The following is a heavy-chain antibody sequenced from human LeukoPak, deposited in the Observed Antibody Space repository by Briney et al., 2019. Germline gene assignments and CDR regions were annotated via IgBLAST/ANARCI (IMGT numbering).Heavy chain of an antibody. Sequence: KPGGSLRLSCAASGFTFSSYSMNWVRQAPGKGLEWVSSISSSSSYIYCADSVKGRFTISRDNAKNSLYLQMNSLRAEDTAVYYCAGGGRGTTAFDIWGQGTMVTVSS. D-gene: IGHD4-17*01. CDR2: ISSSSSYI. J-gene: IGHJ3*02. CDR1: GFTFSSYS. CDR3: AGGGRGTTAFDI. V-gene: IGHV3-21*01.